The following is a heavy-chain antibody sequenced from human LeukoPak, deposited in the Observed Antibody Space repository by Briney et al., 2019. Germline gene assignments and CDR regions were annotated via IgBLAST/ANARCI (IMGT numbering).Heavy chain of an antibody. CDR2: ISGSGGST. V-gene: IGHV3-23*01. J-gene: IGHJ4*02. CDR3: AKVFYGGYAGDY. CDR1: GFTFSSYA. Sequence: PGGSLRLSCEVSGFTFSSYAMSWVRQAPGKGLEWVSAISGSGGSTYYADSVKGRFTISRDNSKNTLYLQMNSLRAEDTAVYYCAKVFYGGYAGDYWGQGILVTVST. D-gene: IGHD5-12*01.